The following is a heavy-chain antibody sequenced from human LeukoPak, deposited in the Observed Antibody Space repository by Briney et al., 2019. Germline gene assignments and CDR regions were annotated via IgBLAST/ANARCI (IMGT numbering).Heavy chain of an antibody. D-gene: IGHD6-13*01. CDR1: GFTFSSYA. V-gene: IGHV3-23*01. CDR3: AKRLSYGSSWYYFDY. J-gene: IGHJ4*02. Sequence: GGSLRLSCAASGFTFSSYAMKWVRQAPGKGLEWVSTISGSGGTTYYADSVKGRFTISRDNSENTLYLQMNSLRAEDTAVYYCAKRLSYGSSWYYFDYWGQGTLVTVSS. CDR2: ISGSGGTT.